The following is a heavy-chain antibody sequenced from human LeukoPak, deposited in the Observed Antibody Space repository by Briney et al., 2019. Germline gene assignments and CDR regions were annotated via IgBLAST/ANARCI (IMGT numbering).Heavy chain of an antibody. V-gene: IGHV4-38-2*01. CDR1: GFTFSDYY. Sequence: PGGSLRLSCAASGFTFSDYYMSWIRQAPGKGLEWIGSIYHSGSTYYNPSLKSRVTISVDTSKNQFSLKLSSVTAADTAVYYCARGSGSSTSFDYWGQGTLVTVSS. J-gene: IGHJ4*02. D-gene: IGHD1-26*01. CDR2: IYHSGST. CDR3: ARGSGSSTSFDY.